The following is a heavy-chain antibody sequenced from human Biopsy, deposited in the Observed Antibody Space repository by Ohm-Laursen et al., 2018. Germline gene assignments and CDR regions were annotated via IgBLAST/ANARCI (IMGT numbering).Heavy chain of an antibody. V-gene: IGHV3-21*01. J-gene: IGHJ6*02. CDR1: GFSVSSYD. CDR2: ISETSSHI. D-gene: IGHD6-6*01. CDR3: ARDSSRRAREGGMDV. Sequence: SLRLSCSAPGFSVSSYDMNWVRQAPGKGLEWISYISETSSHIYDADSVRGRFTVARDIAKNSLDLQLNSLRVEDTAAYYCARDSSRRAREGGMDVWGQGTTVTVSS.